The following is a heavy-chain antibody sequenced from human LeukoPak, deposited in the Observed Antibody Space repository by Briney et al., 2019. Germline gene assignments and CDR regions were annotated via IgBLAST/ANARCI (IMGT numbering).Heavy chain of an antibody. CDR1: GFTFSSYW. J-gene: IGHJ6*03. CDR2: IKQVGSEK. V-gene: IGHV3-7*01. Sequence: GGSLRLSCAASGFTFSSYWMSWVRQAPGKGLEWVANIKQVGSEKYYVDSVKGRFTISRDNAKNSLYLQMNSLRAEDTAVYYCARVHYYYYMDAWGKGTTVTVSS. CDR3: ARVHYYYYMDA.